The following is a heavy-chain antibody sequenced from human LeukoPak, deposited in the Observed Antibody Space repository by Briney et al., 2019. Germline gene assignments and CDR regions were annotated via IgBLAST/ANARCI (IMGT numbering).Heavy chain of an antibody. Sequence: PGGSLRLSCAASGFTLNNAWMSWVRQAPGKGLEWIGRIKRETDGGTIDYAAPVKGRFTISRDDSRNTLYLQMDSLKIEDTAVYYCTTDRYYDNSELQFQHWGQGTLVTVSS. V-gene: IGHV3-15*01. J-gene: IGHJ1*01. D-gene: IGHD3-22*01. CDR2: IKRETDGGTI. CDR3: TTDRYYDNSELQFQH. CDR1: GFTLNNAW.